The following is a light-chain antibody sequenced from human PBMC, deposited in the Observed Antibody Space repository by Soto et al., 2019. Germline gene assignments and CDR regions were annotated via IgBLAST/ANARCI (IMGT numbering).Light chain of an antibody. J-gene: IGKJ2*03. V-gene: IGKV3-20*01. CDR3: PQYGSPPFS. CDR1: QSVTSRY. Sequence: DTVLTQSPGTLSLSPGGRATLSFRASQSVTSRYLAWYQQKPGQAPSLLIYGASNRAAGIPDRFSGSGSGTDFTLTISRLEPEDFAVYFRPQYGSPPFSFGQGTKVDIK. CDR2: GAS.